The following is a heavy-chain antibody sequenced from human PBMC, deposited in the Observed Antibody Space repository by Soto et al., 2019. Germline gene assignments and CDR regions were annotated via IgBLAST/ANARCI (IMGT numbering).Heavy chain of an antibody. CDR1: GFTFSSYA. CDR3: ARDSSYDSSGTVCAY. V-gene: IGHV3-30-3*01. J-gene: IGHJ4*02. Sequence: QVQLVESGGGVVQPGRSLRLSCAASGFTFSSYAMHWVRQAPGKGLEWVAVISYDGSNKYYADSVKGRFTISRDNSKNTLYLQTNRLRGEDRAVYYCARDSSYDSSGTVCAYWGQRTVVTLPS. D-gene: IGHD3-22*01. CDR2: ISYDGSNK.